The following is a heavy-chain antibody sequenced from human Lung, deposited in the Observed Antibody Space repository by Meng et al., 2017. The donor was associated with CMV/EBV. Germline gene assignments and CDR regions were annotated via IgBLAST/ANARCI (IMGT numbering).Heavy chain of an antibody. CDR2: IYHSGST. Sequence: VPLQGSGPGLVKPSAALSLTCAVSGGSISSSNWWSWVRQPPGKGLEWIGEIYHSGSTNYNPSLKSRVTISVDKSKNQFSLKVSSVTAADTAVYYCASFPPPGKQWLVTDYWGQGTLVTVSS. CDR1: GGSISSSNW. D-gene: IGHD6-19*01. J-gene: IGHJ4*02. V-gene: IGHV4-4*02. CDR3: ASFPPPGKQWLVTDY.